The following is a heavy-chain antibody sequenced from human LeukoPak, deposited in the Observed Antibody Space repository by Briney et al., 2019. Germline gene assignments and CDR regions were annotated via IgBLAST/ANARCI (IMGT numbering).Heavy chain of an antibody. CDR2: TYYSGST. V-gene: IGHV4-61*08. J-gene: IGHJ5*02. Sequence: SEALSLTCTVSGGSVSSSGYSWNWIRQPPGKTLEWIGYTYYSGSTNYNPSLRSRLTLSVDTSKNQFSLKLTSVTAADTAVYYCALRRLTSSQIIEDNWFGPWGQGTLVTVSS. D-gene: IGHD2/OR15-2a*01. CDR1: GGSVSSSGYS. CDR3: ALRRLTSSQIIEDNWFGP.